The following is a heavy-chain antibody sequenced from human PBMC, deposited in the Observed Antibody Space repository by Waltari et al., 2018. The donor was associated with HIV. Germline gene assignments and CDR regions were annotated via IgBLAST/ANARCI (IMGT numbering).Heavy chain of an antibody. J-gene: IGHJ6*02. V-gene: IGHV3-30*05. CDR2: ISYDGSNK. Sequence: QVQLVESGGGVVQPGRSLRLSCAASGFTFRAHGTQRVQNGPGQGLERVAVISYDGSNKYYADSVKGRFTISRDNSKNTLCVLMNSRGGASRSVCAFARGSELLVAARAGGMDVFGQGPTVTFSS. CDR1: GFTFRAHG. CDR3: ARGSELLVAARAGGMDV. D-gene: IGHD2-15*01.